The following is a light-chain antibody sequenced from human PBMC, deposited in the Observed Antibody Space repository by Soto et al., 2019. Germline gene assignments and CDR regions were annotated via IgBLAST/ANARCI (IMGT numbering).Light chain of an antibody. CDR3: SSYTTSSTYV. Sequence: QSALTQPASVSGSPGQSITISCTGTSSDVGAYNYVSWYQQHPGKAPKLMIYDVTHRPSGVSNRFSGSKSGYTASLTISGLQAEDEADYYCSSYTTSSTYVFGTGTKVTVL. J-gene: IGLJ1*01. V-gene: IGLV2-14*03. CDR2: DVT. CDR1: SSDVGAYNY.